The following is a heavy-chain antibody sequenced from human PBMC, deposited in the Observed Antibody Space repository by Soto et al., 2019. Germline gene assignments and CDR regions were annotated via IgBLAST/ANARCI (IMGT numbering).Heavy chain of an antibody. CDR1: GYTFTSYY. CDR3: ARDGPHYYGSGSYLSTLYYYYGMDV. D-gene: IGHD3-10*01. CDR2: INPSGGST. V-gene: IGHV1-46*01. J-gene: IGHJ6*02. Sequence: ASVKVSCKASGYTFTSYYMHWVRQAPGQWLEWMGIINPSGGSTSYAQKFQGRVTMTRDTSTSTVYMELSSLRSEDTAVYYCARDGPHYYGSGSYLSTLYYYYGMDVWGQGTTVTVSS.